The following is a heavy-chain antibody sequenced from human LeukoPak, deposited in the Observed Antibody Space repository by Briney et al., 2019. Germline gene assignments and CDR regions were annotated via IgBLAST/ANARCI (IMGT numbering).Heavy chain of an antibody. D-gene: IGHD3-22*01. CDR2: IYTSGST. V-gene: IGHV4-4*07. CDR1: GGSISSYY. Sequence: SETLSLTCTVSGGSISSYYWSWIRQPAGKGLEWIGRIYTSGSTNYNPSLKSRVTMSVDTSKNQFSLKLSSVPAADTAVYYCARDQGSGYYSPYGMDVWGQGTTVTVSS. J-gene: IGHJ6*02. CDR3: ARDQGSGYYSPYGMDV.